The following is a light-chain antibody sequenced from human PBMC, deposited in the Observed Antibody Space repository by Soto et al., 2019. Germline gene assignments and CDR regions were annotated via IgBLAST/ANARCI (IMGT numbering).Light chain of an antibody. Sequence: DIQMTQSPSSLSASVGDRVTITCQASQDISNYLNWYQQKLGKAPKLLIYAASSLQSGVPSRFSGSGSGTDFILTISSLQPEDFATYYCQQSYSTPRDFGQGTRLEIK. J-gene: IGKJ5*01. CDR3: QQSYSTPRD. CDR2: AAS. CDR1: QDISNY. V-gene: IGKV1-39*01.